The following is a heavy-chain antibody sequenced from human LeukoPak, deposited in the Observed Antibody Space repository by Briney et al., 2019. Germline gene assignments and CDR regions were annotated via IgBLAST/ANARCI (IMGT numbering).Heavy chain of an antibody. D-gene: IGHD6-13*01. Sequence: GGSLRLSCAASGFTLGDHYMDWVRQAPGKGLEWVGRSRHKAKRYSTEYAASVKDRFTISRDDSKNSLYLQMNSLKIEDTAIYYCTRVLAAAANALDIWGQGTMVTVSS. J-gene: IGHJ3*02. CDR1: GFTLGDHY. V-gene: IGHV3-72*01. CDR2: SRHKAKRYST. CDR3: TRVLAAAANALDI.